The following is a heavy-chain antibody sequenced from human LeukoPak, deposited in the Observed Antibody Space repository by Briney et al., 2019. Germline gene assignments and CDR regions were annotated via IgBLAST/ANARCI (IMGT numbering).Heavy chain of an antibody. CDR1: GFTFSSYA. CDR2: LASSSGGDT. CDR3: AKKSSRYSSDPFVY. V-gene: IGHV3-23*01. Sequence: GGSLRLSCAASGFTFSSYAMSWVRQAPGKGLEWVSTLASSSGGDTYYADSVKGRFTISRDNSKNTLYLQLNSLRAEDTAVYYCAKKSSRYSSDPFVYWGQGTLVTVSS. J-gene: IGHJ4*02. D-gene: IGHD5-18*01.